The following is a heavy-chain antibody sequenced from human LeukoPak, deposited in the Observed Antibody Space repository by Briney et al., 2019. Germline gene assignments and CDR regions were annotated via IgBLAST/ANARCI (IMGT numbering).Heavy chain of an antibody. J-gene: IGHJ4*02. V-gene: IGHV4-59*12. CDR3: ARDYYGDYSYFDY. D-gene: IGHD4-17*01. Sequence: SETLSLICTVSGGSISSYYWSWIRQPPGKGLEWIGYIYYSGSTNYNPSLKSRVTISVDTSKNQFSLKLSSVTAADTAVYYCARDYYGDYSYFDYWGQGTLVTVSS. CDR2: IYYSGST. CDR1: GGSISSYY.